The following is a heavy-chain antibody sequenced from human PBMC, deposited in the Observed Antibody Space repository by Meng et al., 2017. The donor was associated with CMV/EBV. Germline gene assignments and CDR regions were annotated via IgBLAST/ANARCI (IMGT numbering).Heavy chain of an antibody. CDR3: TRVGHDVFDI. Sequence: SCTASGFNFADYAMSWVRQAPGKGLEWVGFIRSKAYGGTTEYAASVKGRLTISRDDSKSIAYLQMNSLKTEDTAVYYCTRVGHDVFDIWGQGTMVTVSS. CDR1: GFNFADYA. V-gene: IGHV3-49*04. J-gene: IGHJ3*02. CDR2: IRSKAYGGTT.